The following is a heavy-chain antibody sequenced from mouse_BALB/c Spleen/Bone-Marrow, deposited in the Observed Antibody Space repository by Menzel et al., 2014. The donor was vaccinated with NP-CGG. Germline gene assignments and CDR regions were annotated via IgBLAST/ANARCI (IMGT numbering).Heavy chain of an antibody. J-gene: IGHJ4*01. D-gene: IGHD2-1*01. CDR2: IYPANGDT. V-gene: IGHV14-3*02. CDR3: ARYGNGLMDY. Sequence: EVKLQESGAELVKPGASVKLSCTASGFNIKDTYMHWVKQRPEQGLEWIGRIYPANGDTKYDPKFQGKATITADTSSNTAYLQLSSLTSEGTAVYYCARYGNGLMDYWGQGTSVTVSS. CDR1: GFNIKDTY.